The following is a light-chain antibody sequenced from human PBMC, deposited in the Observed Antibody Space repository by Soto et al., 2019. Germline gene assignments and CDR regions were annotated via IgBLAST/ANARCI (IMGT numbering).Light chain of an antibody. J-gene: IGKJ2*01. Sequence: EIVMTQSPATLSVSPGERATRSCGASQSVSSDLAWYQQKPGQAPRLLIYGASTRATGIPARFSGSGSGTEFTLTISSLQSEDFAVYYCQQYYNWPPNTFGQGTKLEIK. CDR3: QQYYNWPPNT. CDR2: GAS. CDR1: QSVSSD. V-gene: IGKV3-15*01.